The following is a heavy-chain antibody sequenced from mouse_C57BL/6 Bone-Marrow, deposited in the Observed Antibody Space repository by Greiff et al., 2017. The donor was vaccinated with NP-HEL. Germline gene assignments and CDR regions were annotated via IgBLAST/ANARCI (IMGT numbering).Heavy chain of an antibody. Sequence: VQLQQSGPELVKPGASVKISCKASGYSFTGYYMNWVKQSPEKSLEWIGEINPSTGGTTYNQKFKAKATLTVDKSSSTAYMQLKSLTSEDSAVYYCAREGYSKWFAYWGQGTLVTVSA. CDR2: INPSTGGT. CDR3: AREGYSKWFAY. D-gene: IGHD2-5*01. V-gene: IGHV1-42*01. J-gene: IGHJ3*01. CDR1: GYSFTGYY.